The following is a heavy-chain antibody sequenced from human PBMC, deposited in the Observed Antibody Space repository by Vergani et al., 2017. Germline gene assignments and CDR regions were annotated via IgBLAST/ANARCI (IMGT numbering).Heavy chain of an antibody. CDR2: MHTTGTT. CDR1: GGSISSGSYY. Sequence: QVQLQESGPGLVKPSQTLSLTCSVSGGSISSGSYYWSWIRQPAGKGLEWIGRMHTTGTTNYNPSLKSRATISVDTSKNQFSLNLSSVTAADTAVYYCTRHWAVVAANNWFDPWGQGTLVTVSS. V-gene: IGHV4-61*02. J-gene: IGHJ5*02. D-gene: IGHD2-15*01. CDR3: TRHWAVVAANNWFDP.